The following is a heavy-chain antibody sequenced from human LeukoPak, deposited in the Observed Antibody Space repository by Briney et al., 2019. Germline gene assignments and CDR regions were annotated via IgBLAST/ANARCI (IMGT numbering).Heavy chain of an antibody. CDR1: DYSISSGYY. D-gene: IGHD2-15*01. CDR2: INHSGST. J-gene: IGHJ4*02. V-gene: IGHV4-34*01. Sequence: PSETLSLTCAVSDYSISSGYYWSWIRQPPGKGLEWIGEINHSGSTNYNPSLKSRVTISVDTSKNQFSLKLSSVTAADTAVYYCARGVVVVAATHFDYWGQGTLVTVSS. CDR3: ARGVVVVAATHFDY.